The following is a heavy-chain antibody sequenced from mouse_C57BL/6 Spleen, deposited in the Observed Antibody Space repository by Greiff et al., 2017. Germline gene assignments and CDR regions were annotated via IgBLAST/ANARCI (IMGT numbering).Heavy chain of an antibody. Sequence: VQRVESDAELVKPGASVKISCKVSGYTFTDHTIHWMKQRPEQGLEWIGYIYPRDGSTKYNEKFKGKATLTADKSSSTAYMQLNSLTSEDSAVYFCARIYYGNYDAMDYWGQGTSVTVSS. V-gene: IGHV1-78*01. CDR1: GYTFTDHT. CDR2: IYPRDGST. CDR3: ARIYYGNYDAMDY. J-gene: IGHJ4*01. D-gene: IGHD2-1*01.